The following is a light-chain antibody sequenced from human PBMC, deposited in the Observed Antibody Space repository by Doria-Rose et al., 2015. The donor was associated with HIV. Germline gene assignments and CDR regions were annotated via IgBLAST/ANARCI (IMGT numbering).Light chain of an antibody. CDR3: QQYYDTPS. CDR2: WAS. J-gene: IGKJ3*01. Sequence: DIQVTQSPESLGMSLGERATLNCKSNQSLLYTSKNYLAWYQQKPGQPPQLLIYWASTRQSEVPARFSGSGSGTDFTLTISSLEAEDVAVYYCQQYYDTPSFGPGTTVDIK. V-gene: IGKV4-1*01. CDR1: QSLLYTSKNY.